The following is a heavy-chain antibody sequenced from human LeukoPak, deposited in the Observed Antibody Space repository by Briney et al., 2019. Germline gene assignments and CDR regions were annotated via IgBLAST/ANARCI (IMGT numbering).Heavy chain of an antibody. D-gene: IGHD6-13*01. V-gene: IGHV5-51*01. J-gene: IGHJ5*02. CDR2: IYPGDSDT. Sequence: GESLKISCKGSGYSFTSYWIGWVRQMPGKGLEWMGIIYPGDSDTRYSPSFQGQVTISADKSISTAYLQWSSLKASDTAMYYCARQVAAAGTGRDWFDPWGQGTLVTVSS. CDR3: ARQVAAAGTGRDWFDP. CDR1: GYSFTSYW.